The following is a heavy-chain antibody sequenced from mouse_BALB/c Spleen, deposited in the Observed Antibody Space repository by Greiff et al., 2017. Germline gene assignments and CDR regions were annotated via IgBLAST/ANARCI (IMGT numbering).Heavy chain of an antibody. J-gene: IGHJ1*01. D-gene: IGHD1-1*01. CDR2: ISYSGST. CDR3: ARWANYYGSSYWYFDV. CDR1: GDSITSGY. V-gene: IGHV3-8*02. Sequence: EVKLMESGPSLVKPSQTLSLTCSVTGDSITSGYWNWIRKFPGNKLEYMGYISYSGSTYYNPSLKSRISITRDTSKNQYYLQLNSVTTEDTATYYCARWANYYGSSYWYFDVWGAGTTVTVSS.